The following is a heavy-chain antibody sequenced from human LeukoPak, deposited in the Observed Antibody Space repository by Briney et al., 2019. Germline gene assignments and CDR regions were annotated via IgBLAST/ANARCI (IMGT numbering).Heavy chain of an antibody. CDR3: ARHATVYYYYYGMDV. CDR2: IYYSGST. CDR1: GGSISSYY. V-gene: IGHV4-59*08. D-gene: IGHD4-11*01. J-gene: IGHJ6*02. Sequence: SETLSLTCTVSGGSISSYYWSWLRQPPGKGLEWIGYIYYSGSTNYNPSLKSRVTISVDTSKNQFSLKLSSVTAADTAVYYCARHATVYYYYYGMDVWGQGTTVTVSS.